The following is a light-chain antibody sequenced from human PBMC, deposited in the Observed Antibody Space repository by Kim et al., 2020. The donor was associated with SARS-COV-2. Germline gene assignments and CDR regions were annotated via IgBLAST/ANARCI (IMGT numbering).Light chain of an antibody. CDR3: QQYGTSPPWT. CDR1: RSVGSDY. V-gene: IGKV3-20*01. Sequence: PGARATPSCRASRSVGSDYLAWYQQKPAQAPRLLIDGASTRDTGIPDRFSGSGSGTDFTLTISSLEPEDFAVYYCQQYGTSPPWTFGQGTKVDIK. CDR2: GAS. J-gene: IGKJ1*01.